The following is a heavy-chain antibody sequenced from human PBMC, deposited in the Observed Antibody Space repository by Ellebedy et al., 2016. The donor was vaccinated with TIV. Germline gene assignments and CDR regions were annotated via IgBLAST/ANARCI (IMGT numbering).Heavy chain of an antibody. CDR1: GFTVSSNY. CDR3: GLATVIVGIDY. J-gene: IGHJ4*02. V-gene: IGHV3-53*01. CDR2: IYSGGST. D-gene: IGHD4-11*01. Sequence: PGGSLRLSCAASGFTVSSNYMSWVRQAPGKGLEWVSVIYSGGSTYYADSVKGRFTISRDNSKNTLYLQMNSLRAEDTAVYYCGLATVIVGIDYWGQGTLVTVSS.